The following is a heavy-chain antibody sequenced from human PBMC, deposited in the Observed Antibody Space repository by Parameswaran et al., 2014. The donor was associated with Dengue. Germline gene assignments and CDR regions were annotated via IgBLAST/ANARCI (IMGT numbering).Heavy chain of an antibody. Sequence: SETLSLTCTVSGGSISSHYWSWIRQPPGKGLEWIGYIYYSGSTNYNPSLKSRVTISVDTSKNQFSLKLSSVTAADTAVYYCARDSYYSDYYDYIVDSSAYMDVWGKGTTVTVSS. CDR2: IYYSGST. CDR1: GGSISSHY. J-gene: IGHJ6*03. V-gene: IGHV4-59*11. D-gene: IGHD4-17*01. CDR3: ARDSYYSDYYDYIVDSSAYMDV.